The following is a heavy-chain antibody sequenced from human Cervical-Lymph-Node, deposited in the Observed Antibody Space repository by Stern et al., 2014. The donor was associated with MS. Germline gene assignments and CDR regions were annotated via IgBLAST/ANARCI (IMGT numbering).Heavy chain of an antibody. V-gene: IGHV3-23*04. CDR2: ISGDGINT. J-gene: IGHJ4*02. CDR1: GFSFSDYA. Sequence: VQLVESGGGLVQPGKSLRLSCAASGFSFSDYAMSWVRQPPGKGLEWVSAISGDGINTYIADSVKGRFTISRDNSKNTLYLQMNSLRADDTARYYCAKDAPKPFDFWGQGTLVTVSS. CDR3: AKDAPKPFDF.